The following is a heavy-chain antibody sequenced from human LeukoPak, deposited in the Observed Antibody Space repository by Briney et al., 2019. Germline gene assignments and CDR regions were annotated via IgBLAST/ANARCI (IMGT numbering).Heavy chain of an antibody. D-gene: IGHD4-17*01. V-gene: IGHV3-74*01. Sequence: GGSLRLSCAASGFTFSNSWMHRVRQAPGRGLVWVSRINSDGSSTGYADSVKDRFTISRGNAKNTLYLQMNSLRAEDTAVYYCARARSYGDYVYWGQGTLVTVSS. CDR1: GFTFSNSW. CDR3: ARARSYGDYVY. CDR2: INSDGSST. J-gene: IGHJ4*02.